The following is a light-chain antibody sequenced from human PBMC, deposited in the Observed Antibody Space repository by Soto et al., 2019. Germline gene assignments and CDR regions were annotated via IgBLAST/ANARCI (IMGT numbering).Light chain of an antibody. CDR2: DAS. V-gene: IGKV1-33*01. CDR1: QDISNY. CDR3: QQYDNLSLT. Sequence: DIQMTQSPSSLSASVGDRVTITCQASQDISNYLNWYQQKPGKAPKLLIYDASNLETGVPSRFSGSGSGTDFTFTISSLQAEDIATYYCQQYDNLSLTFGGWTKVEIK. J-gene: IGKJ4*01.